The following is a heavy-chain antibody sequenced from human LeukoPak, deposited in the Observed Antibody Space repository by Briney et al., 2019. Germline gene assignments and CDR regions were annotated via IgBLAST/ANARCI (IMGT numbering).Heavy chain of an antibody. CDR3: ARALGSSGYGWFDP. CDR1: GGSISSGGYY. Sequence: PSQTLSLTCTVSGGSISSGGYYWSWIRQHPGEGLEWIGNIYYSGSTYYNPSLKSRLTISVDTSKNQFSLKLSSVTAAGTAVYYCARALGSSGYGWFDPWGQGTLVTVSS. J-gene: IGHJ5*02. D-gene: IGHD3-22*01. V-gene: IGHV4-31*03. CDR2: IYYSGST.